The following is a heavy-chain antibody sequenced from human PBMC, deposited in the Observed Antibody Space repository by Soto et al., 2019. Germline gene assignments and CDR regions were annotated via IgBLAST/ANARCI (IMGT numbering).Heavy chain of an antibody. CDR1: GYAFTTYG. J-gene: IGHJ4*02. D-gene: IGHD6-6*01. V-gene: IGHV1-18*01. Sequence: QVHLVQSGAEVKKPGASVKVSCKGSGYAFTTYGITWVRQAPGQGLEWMGWISAHNGNTNYAQKHQGRVTVTRDTSTSTAYMELRSLRSDVTAVYYCARGRDGDYWGQGALVTVSS. CDR3: ARGRDGDY. CDR2: ISAHNGNT.